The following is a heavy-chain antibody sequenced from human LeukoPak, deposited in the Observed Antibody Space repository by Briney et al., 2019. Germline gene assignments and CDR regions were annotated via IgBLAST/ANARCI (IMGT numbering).Heavy chain of an antibody. CDR1: GYTFTSYY. J-gene: IGHJ6*04. CDR2: IHPSDGGT. Sequence: GASVKVSCKASGYTFTSYYMHWVRQAPGQGLEWMGIIHPSDGGTSYAQKFQGRVTMTRDTSASIVYMGLSSLTSEDTAIYYCARDRPTVTQRAYYFGLDVWGKGTTLTVSS. D-gene: IGHD4-17*01. V-gene: IGHV1-46*01. CDR3: ARDRPTVTQRAYYFGLDV.